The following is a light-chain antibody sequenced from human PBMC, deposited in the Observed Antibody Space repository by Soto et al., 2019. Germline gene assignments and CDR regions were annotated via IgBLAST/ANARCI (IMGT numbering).Light chain of an antibody. CDR2: GAS. CDR3: QQVHNYPFT. Sequence: IVMTQSPATLSVSPGERATLSCRASQSVSSNLAWYQQKPGQAPRLLIYGASTRATGIPARFSGSGSGTEFTLTISSLQSEDFATFYCQQVHNYPFTFGGGTKVAIK. J-gene: IGKJ4*01. V-gene: IGKV3-15*01. CDR1: QSVSSN.